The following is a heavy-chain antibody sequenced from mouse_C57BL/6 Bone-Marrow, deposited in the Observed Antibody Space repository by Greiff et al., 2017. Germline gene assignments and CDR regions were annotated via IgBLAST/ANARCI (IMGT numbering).Heavy chain of an antibody. CDR3: ARAGLRYWNFDV. CDR1: GFTFSSYA. D-gene: IGHD2-4*01. CDR2: ISDGGSYT. V-gene: IGHV5-4*01. Sequence: DVQLVESGGGLVKPGGSLKLSCAASGFTFSSYAMPWVRQTPEKRLEWVATISDGGSYTYYPDNVKGRFTISRDNAKNNLYLQMSHLKSEDTAMYYCARAGLRYWNFDVWGTGTTVTVSS. J-gene: IGHJ1*03.